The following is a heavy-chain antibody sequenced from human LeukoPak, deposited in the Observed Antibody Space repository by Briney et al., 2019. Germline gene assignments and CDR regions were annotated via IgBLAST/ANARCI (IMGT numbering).Heavy chain of an antibody. CDR2: VHGDGNNI. D-gene: IGHD3-16*01. CDR1: GFPFSSYA. CDR3: ARARLGDPTDY. V-gene: IGHV3-74*01. Sequence: GGSLRLSCAASGFPFSSYAMYWVRKAPGKGLGWVSRVHGDGNNIGYADSVKGRFTIFRDIAKNPLYLQMHSLRPDDTAVYYCARARLGDPTDYWGQGTLVTVSS. J-gene: IGHJ4*02.